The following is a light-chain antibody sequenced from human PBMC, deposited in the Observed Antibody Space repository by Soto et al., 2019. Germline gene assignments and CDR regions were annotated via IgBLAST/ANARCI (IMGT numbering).Light chain of an antibody. V-gene: IGKV1-5*01. CDR2: DAS. CDR1: QSISSW. J-gene: IGKJ1*01. Sequence: DIQMTQSPSTLSASVGDRVTITCRASQSISSWVAWYQQKPGKAPNLLISDASSLESGVPSRFSGSGSGTEFTLTISSLQPDDFATYYCQQYNSFPWTFGQGTKVEIK. CDR3: QQYNSFPWT.